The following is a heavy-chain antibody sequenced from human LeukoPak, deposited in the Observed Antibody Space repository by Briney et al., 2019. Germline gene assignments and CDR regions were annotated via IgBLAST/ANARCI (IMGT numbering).Heavy chain of an antibody. V-gene: IGHV4-59*12. CDR2: IYYSGST. CDR1: GGSISSYY. Sequence: PSETLSLTCTVSGGSISSYYWSWIRQPPGKGLEWIGYIYYSGSTNYNPSLKSRVTISVDPSKNQFSLKLSSVTAADTAVYHCARVAAKTVDYWGQGTLVTVSP. CDR3: ARVAAKTVDY. D-gene: IGHD2-15*01. J-gene: IGHJ4*02.